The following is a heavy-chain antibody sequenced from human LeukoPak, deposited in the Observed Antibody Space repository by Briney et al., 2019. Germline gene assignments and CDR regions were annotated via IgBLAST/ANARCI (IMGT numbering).Heavy chain of an antibody. CDR1: GFTFSSYA. J-gene: IGHJ4*02. V-gene: IGHV3-23*01. CDR3: AQVRADFGVYFGS. CDR2: IRGSGEST. D-gene: IGHD3-3*01. Sequence: GGSLRLSCAASGFTFSSYAMNWVRQAPGRGLEWVSSIRGSGESTYYTDSVKGRFTISRDNSQNTLYLQMNSLRGEDTAVYYCAQVRADFGVYFGSWGRGTLVTVSS.